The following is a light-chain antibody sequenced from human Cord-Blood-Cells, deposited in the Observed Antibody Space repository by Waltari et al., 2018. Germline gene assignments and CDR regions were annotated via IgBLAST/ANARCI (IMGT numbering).Light chain of an antibody. CDR2: DAS. J-gene: IGKJ5*01. CDR1: QSISSW. CDR3: QQYNSYTIT. Sequence: DIQMSQSHSTLSASVGDRVTITCRASQSISSWLAWYQRKPWKAPKLLFYDASSLESGVPSRFSGRGSWTEFTLTISSLQPDDFATYYCQQYNSYTITFGHVTRLEIK. V-gene: IGKV1-5*01.